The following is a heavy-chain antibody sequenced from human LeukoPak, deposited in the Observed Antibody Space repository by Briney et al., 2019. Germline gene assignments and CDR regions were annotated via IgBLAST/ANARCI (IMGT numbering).Heavy chain of an antibody. CDR1: GYTFTSYD. J-gene: IGHJ1*01. D-gene: IGHD2-15*01. Sequence: GASVKVSCKASGYTFTSYDISWARQAPGQGLEWMGWISAYNGNTKYAQKLQGRVTMTTDTSTSTAYMELRSLRSDDTAVYYCARDLVVVAATDREYFQHWGQGTLVTVSS. CDR3: ARDLVVVAATDREYFQH. V-gene: IGHV1-18*01. CDR2: ISAYNGNT.